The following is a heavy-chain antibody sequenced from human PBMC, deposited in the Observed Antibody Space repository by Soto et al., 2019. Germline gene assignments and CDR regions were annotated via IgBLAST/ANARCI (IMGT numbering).Heavy chain of an antibody. J-gene: IGHJ4*02. D-gene: IGHD1-7*01. CDR2: ISSSSSYI. V-gene: IGHV3-21*01. CDR3: ARAATRITGTTGDY. Sequence: GGSLRLSCAASGFTFSSYSMNWVRQAPGKGLEWVSSISSSSSYIYYADSVKGRFTISRDNAKNSLYLQMNSLRAEDTAVYYCARAATRITGTTGDYWGQGTLVTVSS. CDR1: GFTFSSYS.